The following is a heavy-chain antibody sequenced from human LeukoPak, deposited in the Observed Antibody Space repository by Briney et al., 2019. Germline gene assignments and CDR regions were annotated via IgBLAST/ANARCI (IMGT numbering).Heavy chain of an antibody. J-gene: IGHJ4*02. Sequence: SPETLSLTCTVSGGSISSGSYYWSWIRQPAGKGLEWIGRIYTSGSTNYNPSLKSRVTISVDTSKNQFSLKLSSVTAADTAVYYCARAYSGSYYEPSPFDYWGQGTLVTVSS. D-gene: IGHD1-26*01. CDR3: ARAYSGSYYEPSPFDY. CDR2: IYTSGST. CDR1: GGSISSGSYY. V-gene: IGHV4-61*02.